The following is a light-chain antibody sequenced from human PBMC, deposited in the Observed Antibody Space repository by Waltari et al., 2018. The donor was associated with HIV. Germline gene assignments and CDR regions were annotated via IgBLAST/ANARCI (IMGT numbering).Light chain of an antibody. CDR1: SSDVGAYNY. Sequence: QSALTQPASVSGSPGQSITISCTGTSSDVGAYNYVSWYQQHPGKAPKLMIYEVSERPSGVSNRFSCSKSGNTASLTISGLQAEDEANYYCTSYTRSSTWVFGGGTKLTVL. CDR3: TSYTRSSTWV. V-gene: IGLV2-14*01. CDR2: EVS. J-gene: IGLJ3*02.